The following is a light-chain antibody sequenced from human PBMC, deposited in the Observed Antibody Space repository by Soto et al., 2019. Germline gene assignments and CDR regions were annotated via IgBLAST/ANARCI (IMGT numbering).Light chain of an antibody. CDR2: EVT. CDR3: SSFTGSNNYIV. CDR1: KSDIGGDNY. J-gene: IGLJ3*02. V-gene: IGLV2-8*01. Sequence: QSALTQPPSAPGFPGQSVTISCTGPKSDIGGDNYVSWYHRQPGRAPKLIIYEVTERPSGVPGRFSGSKSGDTASLTVTGLQAEDEGEYYCSSFTGSNNYIVFGGGTKLTVL.